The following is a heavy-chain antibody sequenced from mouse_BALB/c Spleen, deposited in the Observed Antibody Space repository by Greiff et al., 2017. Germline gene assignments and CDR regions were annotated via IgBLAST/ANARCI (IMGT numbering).Heavy chain of an antibody. D-gene: IGHD2-14*01. CDR1: GFDFSRYW. V-gene: IGHV4-1*02. J-gene: IGHJ4*01. CDR3: ARRGYYRYDGYAMDC. Sequence: DVKVVESGGGLVQPGGSLKLSCAASGFDFSRYWMSWVRQAPGKGLEWIGEINPDSSTINYTPSLKDKFIISRDNAKNTLYLQMSKVRSEDTALYYCARRGYYRYDGYAMDCWGQRTSVTVSS. CDR2: INPDSSTI.